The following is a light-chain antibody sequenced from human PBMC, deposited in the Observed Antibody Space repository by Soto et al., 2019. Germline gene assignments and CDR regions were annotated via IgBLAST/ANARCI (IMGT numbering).Light chain of an antibody. CDR1: QYINSVY. CDR2: GAS. V-gene: IGKV3-20*01. CDR3: QLYSTSLFT. Sequence: IVLTQYPGTLSLSPGERATLGLRGNQYINSVYLAWYQQKPGQAPRLLIYGASSRATGIPDRFSGSGYGTDFTLTISRLEPEDFAVYYCQLYSTSLFTFAQGTRLEIK. J-gene: IGKJ5*01.